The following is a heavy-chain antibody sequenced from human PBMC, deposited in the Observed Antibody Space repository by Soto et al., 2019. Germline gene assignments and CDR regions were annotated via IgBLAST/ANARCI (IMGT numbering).Heavy chain of an antibody. Sequence: EVQLVESGGGLVQPGASLRLSCATSGFTFSTYWMSWVRQAPGKGLEWVANIRQDGSENYYVDSVKGRFTISRDNARNALYLQMNSLRAEDTAVYYCATKGGRGDAFAMWGQGTMVIVSS. CDR1: GFTFSTYW. CDR3: ATKGGRGDAFAM. D-gene: IGHD3-16*01. J-gene: IGHJ3*02. CDR2: IRQDGSEN. V-gene: IGHV3-7*01.